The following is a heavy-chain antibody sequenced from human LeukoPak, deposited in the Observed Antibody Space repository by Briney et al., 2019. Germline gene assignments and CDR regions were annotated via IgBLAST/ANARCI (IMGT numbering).Heavy chain of an antibody. CDR2: IYYSGST. CDR1: GGSISSYY. V-gene: IGHV4-59*01. CDR3: ARDRYYDGSGDAFDI. D-gene: IGHD3-22*01. J-gene: IGHJ3*02. Sequence: PSETLSLTCTVSGGSISSYYWSWIRQPPGKGLEWIGYIYYSGSTNYNPSLKGRVTISVDTSKNQFSQKLSSVTAADTAVYYCARDRYYDGSGDAFDIWGQGTMVTVSS.